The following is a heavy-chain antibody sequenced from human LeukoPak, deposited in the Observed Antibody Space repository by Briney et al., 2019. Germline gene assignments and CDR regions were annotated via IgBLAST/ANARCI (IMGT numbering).Heavy chain of an antibody. CDR3: AREGSYPPYYFEY. J-gene: IGHJ4*02. Sequence: PSETLSLTCTVSGGSISSYDWSWIRQPPGKGLEWIGYIYYSGSTNYNPSLKSRVTISVDTSKNQFSLKLSSVTAADTAVYYCAREGSYPPYYFEYWGQGTLVTVSS. V-gene: IGHV4-59*01. CDR1: GGSISSYD. CDR2: IYYSGST. D-gene: IGHD1-26*01.